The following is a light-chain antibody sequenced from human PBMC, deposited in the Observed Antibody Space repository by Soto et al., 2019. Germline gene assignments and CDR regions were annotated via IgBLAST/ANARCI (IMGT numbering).Light chain of an antibody. V-gene: IGKV3-15*01. Sequence: EIVMTQSPATLSVSPGEGATLSCRTSQSVSSNLAWYQQKPGQAPRLIIYGASTRATGVPARFSGSGSGTEFILTISSLQYEDFAVYFCQQYNNWPLTFGQGTRLEIK. CDR3: QQYNNWPLT. J-gene: IGKJ5*01. CDR2: GAS. CDR1: QSVSSN.